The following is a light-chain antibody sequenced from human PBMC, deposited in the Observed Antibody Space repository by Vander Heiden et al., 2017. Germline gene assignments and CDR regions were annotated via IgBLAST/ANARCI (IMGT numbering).Light chain of an antibody. CDR1: QCLLHSDGKTY. CDR2: EVS. Sequence: SVMTQTPPSLSVTPGQPASISCKSSQCLLHSDGKTYWYWYLQQPGQPPQLLIYEVSNLFSGVPDRFSVSGSGTHFTRKISRVEAGDVGVYYCRQSIHLPQAFGQGTKVEIK. CDR3: RQSIHLPQA. J-gene: IGKJ1*01. V-gene: IGKV2D-29*01.